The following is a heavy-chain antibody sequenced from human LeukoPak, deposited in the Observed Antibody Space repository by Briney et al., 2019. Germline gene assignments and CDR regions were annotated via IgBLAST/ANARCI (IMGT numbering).Heavy chain of an antibody. J-gene: IGHJ4*02. Sequence: SETLSLTCTVSGGSTSNYFCTWLRQSAGRGLEWIGRIHTSGSTNYNPSLKSRVSMSVDTSKNQFSLKLSSVTAADTAVYYCARDPEGHGYYFDYWGQGALVTVSS. CDR2: IHTSGST. D-gene: IGHD3-3*01. CDR3: ARDPEGHGYYFDY. V-gene: IGHV4-4*07. CDR1: GGSTSNYF.